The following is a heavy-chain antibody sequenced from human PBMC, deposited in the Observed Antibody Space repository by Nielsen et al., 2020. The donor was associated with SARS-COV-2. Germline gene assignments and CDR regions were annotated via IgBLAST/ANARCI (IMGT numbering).Heavy chain of an antibody. CDR3: AKDWTAIVVVPSGGVDY. J-gene: IGHJ4*02. CDR1: GFTFSTYG. Sequence: GESLKISCAASGFTFSTYGMHWVRQAPGKGLEWVAAISYDGRNKYYVDSVEGRFTISRDNSKNKLYLQMSSLREEDTAVYYCAKDWTAIVVVPSGGVDYWGQGTLVTVSS. CDR2: ISYDGRNK. D-gene: IGHD2-15*01. V-gene: IGHV3-30*18.